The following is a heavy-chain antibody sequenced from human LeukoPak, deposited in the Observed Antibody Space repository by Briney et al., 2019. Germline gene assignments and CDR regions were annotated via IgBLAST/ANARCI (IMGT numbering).Heavy chain of an antibody. CDR1: GFTFSSYA. CDR2: ISGSDGRT. D-gene: IGHD5-12*01. Sequence: GGSLRLSCAASGFTFSSYAMSWVRQAPGKGLEWVSSISGSDGRTYYADSVKGRFTISRDNSKNTLYLQMNSLRAEDTAVYYCARETSGYDPSWGQGTLVTVSS. V-gene: IGHV3-23*01. CDR3: ARETSGYDPS. J-gene: IGHJ5*02.